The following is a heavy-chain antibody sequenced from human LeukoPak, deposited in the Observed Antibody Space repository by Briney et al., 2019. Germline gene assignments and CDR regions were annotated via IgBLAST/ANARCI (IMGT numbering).Heavy chain of an antibody. CDR3: ARGRGYNWNYKDY. V-gene: IGHV3-21*01. Sequence: GGSLRLSCAASGFSFSSSAINWVRQAPGKGLEWVSSINQVSSHIYYADSVRGRFTISRDNAKNSVYLQMDSLRAEDTAVYYCARGRGYNWNYKDYWGQGTLVTVSS. D-gene: IGHD1-7*01. J-gene: IGHJ4*02. CDR2: INQVSSHI. CDR1: GFSFSSSA.